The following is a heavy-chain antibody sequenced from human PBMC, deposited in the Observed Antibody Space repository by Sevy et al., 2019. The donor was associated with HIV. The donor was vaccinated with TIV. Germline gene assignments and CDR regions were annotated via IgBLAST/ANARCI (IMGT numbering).Heavy chain of an antibody. Sequence: ASVKVSCEASGYLFISFVMHWVRQAPGQGLEWVGWINVGNGNTKYSQKFQDRVTSTRDASTSTTYMELTSLTSEDTAIYYCTREAKQQLSQYFFDFWGQGTLVTVSS. J-gene: IGHJ4*02. V-gene: IGHV1-3*01. CDR3: TREAKQQLSQYFFDF. CDR2: INVGNGNT. CDR1: GYLFISFV. D-gene: IGHD6-13*01.